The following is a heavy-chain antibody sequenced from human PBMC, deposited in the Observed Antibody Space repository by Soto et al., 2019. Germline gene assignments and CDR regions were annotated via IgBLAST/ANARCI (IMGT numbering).Heavy chain of an antibody. V-gene: IGHV2-5*02. CDR3: ALDRSPTMVRGVSLLPNWFDP. Sequence: CGPTLVNPTQTLTLTRTFSGFSLSTSGVGVGWIRQPPGKALEWLALIYWDDDKRYSRSLKSRXTXXKDTSKHQVVLTMTNMDPVGTATYYRALDRSPTMVRGVSLLPNWFDPWGQGTLVTVSS. CDR1: GFSLSTSGVG. CDR2: IYWDDDK. J-gene: IGHJ5*02. D-gene: IGHD3-10*01.